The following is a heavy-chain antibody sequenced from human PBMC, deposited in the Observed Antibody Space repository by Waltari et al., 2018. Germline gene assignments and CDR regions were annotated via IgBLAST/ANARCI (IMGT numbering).Heavy chain of an antibody. CDR1: GFALNNYG. J-gene: IGHJ6*02. Sequence: QVQLVESGGGVVQPGGSLRLSCAASGFALNNYGIYWVRQAPGKGLDWVKIKWYDGSNIYDRDSVKGRVTITRDDSKNTLYLEMKSLRADDTAVYYCARDVVRGVPVGGYNGLDVWGQGTTVTVSS. V-gene: IGHV3-33*01. CDR2: KWYDGSNI. D-gene: IGHD3-10*01. CDR3: ARDVVRGVPVGGYNGLDV.